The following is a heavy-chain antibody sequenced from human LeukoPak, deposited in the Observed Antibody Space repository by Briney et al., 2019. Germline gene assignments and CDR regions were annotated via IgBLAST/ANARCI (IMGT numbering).Heavy chain of an antibody. V-gene: IGHV1-69*06. CDR3: ARAPDFWSGYYDYYYMDV. J-gene: IGHJ6*03. CDR2: IIPIFGTA. Sequence: SVKVSRKPSLGSLSSYAISWVRQAPGQGREWMGGIIPIFGTANYAQKFQGRVTITPDKTPSTAYMELSSLRSEDTAVYYCARAPDFWSGYYDYYYMDVWGKGTTVTVSS. D-gene: IGHD3-3*01. CDR1: LGSLSSYA.